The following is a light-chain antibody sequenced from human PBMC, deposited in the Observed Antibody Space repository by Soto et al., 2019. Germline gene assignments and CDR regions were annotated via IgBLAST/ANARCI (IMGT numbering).Light chain of an antibody. J-gene: IGKJ3*01. CDR1: QSVSSSY. V-gene: IGKV3-20*01. Sequence: EIVLTQSPGTLSLSPGERATLSCRASQSVSSSYVAWYQQKPGQAPRLLIYGASSRATGIPDRFSGSGSGTDFTLTISRLEPEDFAVYYCLQYGSSFTFGPGTKVDIK. CDR2: GAS. CDR3: LQYGSSFT.